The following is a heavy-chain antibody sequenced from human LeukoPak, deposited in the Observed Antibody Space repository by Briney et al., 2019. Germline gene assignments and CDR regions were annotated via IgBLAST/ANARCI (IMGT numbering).Heavy chain of an antibody. CDR2: INKDGGEK. D-gene: IGHD5-24*01. Sequence: GGSLRLSCAGSGFNFTGYWMTWVRQAPGKGLERVANINKDGGEKYYMESVKGRFTISRDNAKNSLYLQMNSLTVEDTAVYYCARDMGWQQFDQWGQGTLVTVSS. J-gene: IGHJ4*02. CDR3: ARDMGWQQFDQ. CDR1: GFNFTGYW. V-gene: IGHV3-7*01.